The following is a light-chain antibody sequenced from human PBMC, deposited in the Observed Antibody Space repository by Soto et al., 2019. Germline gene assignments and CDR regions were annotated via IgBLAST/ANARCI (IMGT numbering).Light chain of an antibody. CDR2: GTS. V-gene: IGKV3-20*01. CDR3: QQYDGSSPSWT. Sequence: EIVLTQSPGTLSLSPGERVTLSCRASQSVSSTYLAWYQQKPGQAPRLLIYGTSSRATGIPDRFSGSVSGTDFTLTISRMEPEDFAVYYCQQYDGSSPSWTFGQGTKVEIK. CDR1: QSVSSTY. J-gene: IGKJ1*01.